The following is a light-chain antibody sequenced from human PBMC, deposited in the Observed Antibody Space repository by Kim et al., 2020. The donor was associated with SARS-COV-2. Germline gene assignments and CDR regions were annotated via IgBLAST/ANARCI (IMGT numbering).Light chain of an antibody. CDR1: QGIRNY. V-gene: IGKV1-17*03. CDR3: LQHNSYPLN. CDR2: AAS. Sequence: ASGGDRVTNTCRASQGIRNYVAWFQQKSGKVPKRLIYAASSLQSGVPSRFSGSGFGTEFTLTISSLQPEDFATYYCLQHNSYPLNFGGGTKVDIK. J-gene: IGKJ4*01.